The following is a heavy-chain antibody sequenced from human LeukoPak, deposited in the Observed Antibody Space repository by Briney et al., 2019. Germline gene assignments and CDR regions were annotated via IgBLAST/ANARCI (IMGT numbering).Heavy chain of an antibody. Sequence: GGSLRLSCAASGFIFSSYGMHWVRQAPGKGLEWVAFIRYDGSKKYYADSVKGRFTISRDNSKNTLYLQMNSLRAEDTAVYYCAKGMVRGVILKGFDYWGQGTLVTVSS. CDR2: IRYDGSKK. J-gene: IGHJ4*02. V-gene: IGHV3-30*02. CDR3: AKGMVRGVILKGFDY. D-gene: IGHD3-10*01. CDR1: GFIFSSYG.